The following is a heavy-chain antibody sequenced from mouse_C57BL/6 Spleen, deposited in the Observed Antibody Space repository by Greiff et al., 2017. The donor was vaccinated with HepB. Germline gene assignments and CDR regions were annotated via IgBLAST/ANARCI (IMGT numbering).Heavy chain of an antibody. D-gene: IGHD1-1*01. Sequence: EVQLQQSVAELVRPGVSVKLSCTASGFNIKNTYMHWVKQRPEQGLEWIGRIDPANGNTKYAPKFQGKATITADTSSNTAYLQLSSLTSEDTAIYYCARGDYYGSSSVAYWGQGTLVTVSA. CDR3: ARGDYYGSSSVAY. CDR2: IDPANGNT. V-gene: IGHV14-3*01. J-gene: IGHJ3*01. CDR1: GFNIKNTY.